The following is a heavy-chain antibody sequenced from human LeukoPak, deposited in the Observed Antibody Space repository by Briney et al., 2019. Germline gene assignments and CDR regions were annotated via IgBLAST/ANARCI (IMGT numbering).Heavy chain of an antibody. V-gene: IGHV1-18*01. CDR3: ARYNSMFRGVTTSDY. J-gene: IGHJ4*02. Sequence: GASVKVSCKASGYTFTNYGFNWVRQAPGQGLEWMGNSAYNGNTNYAQKFQDRVTMTTDTSTSTAYMELRSLRSGDTAVYYCARYNSMFRGVTTSDYWGQGTLVTVSS. CDR2: SAYNGNT. CDR1: GYTFTNYG. D-gene: IGHD3-10*01.